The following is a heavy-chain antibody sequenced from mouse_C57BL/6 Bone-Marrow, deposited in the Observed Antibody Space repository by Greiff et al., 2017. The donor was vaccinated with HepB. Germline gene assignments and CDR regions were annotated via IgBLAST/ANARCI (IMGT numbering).Heavy chain of an antibody. J-gene: IGHJ2*01. CDR1: GYTFTSYW. D-gene: IGHD2-4*01. CDR2: IDPSDSYT. CDR3: ARDGDDYDGGYFDY. Sequence: QVQLQQPGAELVMPGASVKLSCKASGYTFTSYWMHWVKQRPGQGLEWIGEIDPSDSYTNYNQKFKGKSTLTVDKSSSTAYMQLSSLTSEDSAVYYCARDGDDYDGGYFDYWGQGTTLTVSS. V-gene: IGHV1-69*01.